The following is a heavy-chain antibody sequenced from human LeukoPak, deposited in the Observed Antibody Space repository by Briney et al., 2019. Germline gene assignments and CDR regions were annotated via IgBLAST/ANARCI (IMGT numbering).Heavy chain of an antibody. V-gene: IGHV1-18*01. D-gene: IGHD5-24*01. J-gene: IGHJ4*02. Sequence: ASVKVSCKASGYTFTSYGISWVRQAPGQGLEWMGWISAYNGNTNYAQKLQGRVTMTTDTSTSTAYMELRSLRSDDTAVYYCARTTPGGATKGDLFDYWGQETLVTVPS. CDR3: ARTTPGGATKGDLFDY. CDR2: ISAYNGNT. CDR1: GYTFTSYG.